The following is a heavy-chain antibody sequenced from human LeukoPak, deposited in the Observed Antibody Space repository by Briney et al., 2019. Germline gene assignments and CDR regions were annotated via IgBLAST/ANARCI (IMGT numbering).Heavy chain of an antibody. J-gene: IGHJ4*02. CDR2: IKQDESEK. CDR1: GLSFSSYT. V-gene: IGHV3-7*01. D-gene: IGHD3-10*01. Sequence: GGSLRLSCAPSGLSFSSYTIHWVRQAPGKGLEWVANIKQDESEKYYVDSVKGRFTISRDNAKNSLCLQMNSLRAEDTAVYYCARGTPNYYGSGTYLYYFDYWGQGTLVTVSS. CDR3: ARGTPNYYGSGTYLYYFDY.